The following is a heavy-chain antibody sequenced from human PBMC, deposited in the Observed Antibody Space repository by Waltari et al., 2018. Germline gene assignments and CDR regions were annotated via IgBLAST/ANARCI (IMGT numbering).Heavy chain of an antibody. CDR2: ISSDGNTT. Sequence: EVQLVESGGGLVQPGGSLRLSCEAAGFTLRGHWMHGVRQAPGKGLVWVSRISSDGNTTTYADSVKGRFTISRDNAKNTVFLEMNSLTAEDTAMYYCARVEYSYGPYCFDSWGQGTLVTVSS. CDR1: GFTLRGHW. CDR3: ARVEYSYGPYCFDS. V-gene: IGHV3-74*01. D-gene: IGHD5-18*01. J-gene: IGHJ4*02.